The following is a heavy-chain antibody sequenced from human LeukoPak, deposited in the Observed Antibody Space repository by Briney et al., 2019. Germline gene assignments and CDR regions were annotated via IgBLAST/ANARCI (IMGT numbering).Heavy chain of an antibody. D-gene: IGHD2-15*01. CDR3: ARLSGRVVCSAGSCYIDS. V-gene: IGHV5-51*01. CDR1: GYRFTSDC. CDR2: IYPGDSDT. J-gene: IGHJ4*02. Sequence: GESLTTSCKGSGYRFTSDCSGWVRQMQGKGLEWMGIIYPGDSDTRYSPSFQGQVTISADKSVNTAYLQWSSLKASDTAMYYCARLSGRVVCSAGSCYIDSWGQGTLVTVSS.